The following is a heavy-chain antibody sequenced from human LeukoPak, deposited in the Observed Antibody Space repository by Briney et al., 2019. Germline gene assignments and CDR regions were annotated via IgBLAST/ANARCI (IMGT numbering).Heavy chain of an antibody. CDR1: GYTFIAYY. CDR3: ARDLGDFYGDNWALDY. D-gene: IGHD4/OR15-4a*01. V-gene: IGHV1-2*02. CDR2: INPNSGGT. Sequence: GASVKVSCKASGYTFIAYYMHWVRQAPGQGLEWMGWINPNSGGTNYAQKFQGRVTRTRDTSINTAYLEVTRLRSDDTAVYYCARDLGDFYGDNWALDYWGQGTLLTVSS. J-gene: IGHJ4*02.